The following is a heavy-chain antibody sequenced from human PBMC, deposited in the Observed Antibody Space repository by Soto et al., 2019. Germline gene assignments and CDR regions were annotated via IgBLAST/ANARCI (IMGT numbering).Heavy chain of an antibody. V-gene: IGHV1-3*01. CDR1: GYTFTTYP. CDR2: INPGSRNT. D-gene: IGHD6-19*01. CDR3: ARGAGGPNRFDP. Sequence: QVQLAQSGAEVKKPGASVKVSCKASGYTFTTYPIHWVRQAPGQRPEWMGWINPGSRNTKYSQKFQGRVTISMNTSATTAYMAVSSLRFEDSAVYYCARGAGGPNRFDPWGQGTLVTVFS. J-gene: IGHJ5*02.